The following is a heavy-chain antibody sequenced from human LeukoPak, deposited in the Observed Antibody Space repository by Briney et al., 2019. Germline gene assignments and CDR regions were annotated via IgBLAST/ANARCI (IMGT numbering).Heavy chain of an antibody. CDR3: AKDSDSSSWTVRYFDY. Sequence: GGSLRLSCAASGFTFDDYAMHWVRQAPGKGLEGVSGISWNSGSIGYADSVKGRFTISRDTAKNSLYLQMNSLRAEDTALYYCAKDSDSSSWTVRYFDYWGQGTLVTVSS. CDR1: GFTFDDYA. CDR2: ISWNSGSI. J-gene: IGHJ4*02. V-gene: IGHV3-9*01. D-gene: IGHD6-13*01.